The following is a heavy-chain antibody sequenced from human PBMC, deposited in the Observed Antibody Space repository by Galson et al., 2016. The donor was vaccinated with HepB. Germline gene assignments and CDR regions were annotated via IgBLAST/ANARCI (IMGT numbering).Heavy chain of an antibody. CDR2: IWHDGSNQ. CDR3: ARESPHIAVPVLDD. Sequence: SLRLSCAASGFVFSSYGTHWVRQAPGKGLEWVALIWHDGSNQYYADSVKGRFTISRDNSKNTLYLQMNSLRAEDSAVYYCARESPHIAVPVLDDWGQGTLVTVSS. CDR1: GFVFSSYG. J-gene: IGHJ4*02. D-gene: IGHD6-19*01. V-gene: IGHV3-33*01.